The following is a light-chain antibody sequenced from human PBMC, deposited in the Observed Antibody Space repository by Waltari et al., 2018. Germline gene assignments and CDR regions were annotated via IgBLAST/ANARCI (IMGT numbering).Light chain of an antibody. CDR3: QQYDNWPPWT. V-gene: IGKV3-15*01. J-gene: IGKJ1*01. CDR1: QSVSSN. Sequence: IVMTQYPATLSVSPGERATLSCRASQSVSSNLAWYQQKPGQAPRLLIYGASTRATGIPDRFSGSGSGTEFTLTISSLQSEDSAVYHCQQYDNWPPWTFGQGTKVEIK. CDR2: GAS.